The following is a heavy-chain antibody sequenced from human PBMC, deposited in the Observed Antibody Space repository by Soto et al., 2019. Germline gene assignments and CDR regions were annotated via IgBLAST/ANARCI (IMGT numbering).Heavy chain of an antibody. V-gene: IGHV2-5*02. CDR1: GFSLTTSGVG. CDR3: AHRVLRTVFGLVTTTAIYFDF. J-gene: IGHJ4*02. CDR2: IYWDDDK. Sequence: QITLNESGPTLVKPTQTLTLTCTFSGFSLTTSGVGVGWIRQSPGKAPEWLALIYWDDDKRYSPSLKSRLTITNDTSKNQVVLKMANLDTADTATYYCAHRVLRTVFGLVTTTAIYFDFWGQGTPVAVSS. D-gene: IGHD3-3*01.